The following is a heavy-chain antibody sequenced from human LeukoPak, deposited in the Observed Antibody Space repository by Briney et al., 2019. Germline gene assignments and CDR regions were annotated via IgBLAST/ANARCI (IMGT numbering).Heavy chain of an antibody. CDR3: ARKGIGSSRYQNMDV. CDR1: GFTYSSYA. CDR2: ISIDGGRT. V-gene: IGHV3-23*01. Sequence: GGSLRLSCAASGFTYSSYAMSWVRQAPGKGPEWVSTISIDGGRTYYADSVKGRFTVSRDTSKNTLYLQMNSLRAEDTAVYYCARKGIGSSRYQNMDVWGKGTTVTVSS. J-gene: IGHJ6*03. D-gene: IGHD6-25*01.